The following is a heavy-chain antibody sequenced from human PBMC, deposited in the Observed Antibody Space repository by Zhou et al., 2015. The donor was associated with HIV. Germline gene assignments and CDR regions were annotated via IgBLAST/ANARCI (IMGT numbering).Heavy chain of an antibody. V-gene: IGHV1-8*01. CDR1: GYIFTTYD. J-gene: IGHJ6*02. D-gene: IGHD2-2*01. Sequence: QVQLVQSGAEVRKPGASVKVSCKASGYIFTTYDIYWVRQASGQGLQWMAWMNPKSGDTGYAQRFRGRLTMTRNTSISTVYVELYNLTSEDTAVYYCARSWDHIVVVPAASKRGVGYYGMDVWGQGTTVTVS. CDR2: MNPKSGDT. CDR3: ARSWDHIVVVPAASKRGVGYYGMDV.